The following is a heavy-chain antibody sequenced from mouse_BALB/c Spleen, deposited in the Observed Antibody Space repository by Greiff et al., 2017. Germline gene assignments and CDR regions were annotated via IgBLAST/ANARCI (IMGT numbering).Heavy chain of an antibody. CDR2: ISSGGSYT. D-gene: IGHD2-1*01. CDR3: ARHRDGNYAMDY. CDR1: GFTFSSYA. V-gene: IGHV5-9-3*01. Sequence: EVNVVESGGGLVKPGGSLKLSCAASGFTFSSYAMSWVRQTPEKRLEWVATISSGGSYTYYPDSVKGRFTISRDNAKNTLYLQMSSLRSEDTAMYYCARHRDGNYAMDYWGQGTAVTVSS. J-gene: IGHJ4*01.